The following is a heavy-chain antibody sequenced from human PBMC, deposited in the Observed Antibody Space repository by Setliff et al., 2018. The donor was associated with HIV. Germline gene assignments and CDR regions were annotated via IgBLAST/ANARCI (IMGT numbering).Heavy chain of an antibody. CDR2: IHSSGST. D-gene: IGHD5-18*01. CDR1: GGSVNDFY. Sequence: PSETLSLTCTVSGGSVNDFYCNWIRQPPGKGPEWIGYIHSSGSTIYNPSLKSRITISLDTSKEQFSLKMNSVTAADTAVYYCAREGKTALVTKYFDYWGQGTLVTVSS. J-gene: IGHJ4*02. V-gene: IGHV4-59*02. CDR3: AREGKTALVTKYFDY.